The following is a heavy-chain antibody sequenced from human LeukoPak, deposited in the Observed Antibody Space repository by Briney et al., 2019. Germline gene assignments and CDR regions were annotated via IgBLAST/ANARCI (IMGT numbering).Heavy chain of an antibody. D-gene: IGHD3-22*01. CDR3: AEDYDSSGYAN. CDR2: INHSGST. Sequence: SETLSLTCAVYGGSFSGYYWSWIRQPPGKGLEWIGEINHSGSTNYNPSLKSRVTISVDTSKNQFFLKLSSVTAADTAVYYCAEDYDSSGYANWGQGTLVTVSS. V-gene: IGHV4-34*01. CDR1: GGSFSGYY. J-gene: IGHJ4*02.